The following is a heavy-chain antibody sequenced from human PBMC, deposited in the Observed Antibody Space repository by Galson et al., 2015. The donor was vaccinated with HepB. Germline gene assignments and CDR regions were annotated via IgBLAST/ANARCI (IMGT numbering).Heavy chain of an antibody. D-gene: IGHD2-21*02. V-gene: IGHV4-4*02. CDR3: ARARGGCSTNNCYLDP. Sequence: LSLTCTFSGDSITNNNWCNWVRQPPGKGLQWIGEMFHNGRTNFNPSLKSRVTISLDKSKNQFSLKMTSLTAADTAVYYCARARGGCSTNNCYLDPWGQGTLVTVSS. CDR1: GDSITNNNW. CDR2: MFHNGRT. J-gene: IGHJ5*02.